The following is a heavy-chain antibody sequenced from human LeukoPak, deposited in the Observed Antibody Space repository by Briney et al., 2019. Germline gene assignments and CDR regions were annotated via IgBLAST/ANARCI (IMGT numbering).Heavy chain of an antibody. V-gene: IGHV1-69*13. CDR3: ARWTHGSGAGFFIH. Sequence: SVKVSCKASGGAFSNYAMNWVRQAPGQGLEWMGGIIPLLGTPSYAQKFQGRVTITADESTTTAYMELSSLRSEDTAVYYCARWTHGSGAGFFIHWGEGTLVTVSS. CDR2: IIPLLGTP. D-gene: IGHD3-10*01. J-gene: IGHJ1*01. CDR1: GGAFSNYA.